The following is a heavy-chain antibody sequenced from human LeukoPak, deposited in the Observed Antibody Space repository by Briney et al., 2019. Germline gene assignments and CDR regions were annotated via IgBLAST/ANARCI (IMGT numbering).Heavy chain of an antibody. V-gene: IGHV3-33*06. CDR3: AKDQGYYDSSGYGPIVGYFDY. CDR1: GFTFSSYG. CDR2: IWYDGSNK. Sequence: GGSLRLSCAAPGFTFSSYGMHWVRQAPGKGLEWVAVIWYDGSNKYYADSVKGRFTISRDNSKNTLYLQMNSLRAEDTAVYYCAKDQGYYDSSGYGPIVGYFDYWGQGTLVTVSS. D-gene: IGHD3-22*01. J-gene: IGHJ4*02.